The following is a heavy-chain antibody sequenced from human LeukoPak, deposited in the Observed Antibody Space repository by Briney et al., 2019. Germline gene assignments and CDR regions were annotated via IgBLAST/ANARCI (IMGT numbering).Heavy chain of an antibody. Sequence: GASVKVSCKESGYTFTSNYMHWVRQAPGQGLEWMGIINPSGGSTSYAQKFQGRVTMTRDTSTSTVYMELSSLRSEDTAVYYCARDRTGTIDYWGQGTLVTVSS. CDR3: ARDRTGTIDY. D-gene: IGHD1-1*01. J-gene: IGHJ4*02. CDR2: INPSGGST. CDR1: GYTFTSNY. V-gene: IGHV1-46*01.